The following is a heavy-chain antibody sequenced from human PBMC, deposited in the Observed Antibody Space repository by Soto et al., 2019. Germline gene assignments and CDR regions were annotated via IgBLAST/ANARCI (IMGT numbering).Heavy chain of an antibody. Sequence: QVQLVESGGGLVKPGGSLRLSCAASGFTFSDYYMSWIRQAPGKGLEWVSYISSSGSTIYYADSVKGRFTISRDNAKNSLYLQLNSLRAEDTAVYYCAGFEYSSSSPLPPNWGQGTLVTVSS. CDR3: AGFEYSSSSPLPPN. V-gene: IGHV3-11*01. J-gene: IGHJ4*02. D-gene: IGHD6-6*01. CDR2: ISSSGSTI. CDR1: GFTFSDYY.